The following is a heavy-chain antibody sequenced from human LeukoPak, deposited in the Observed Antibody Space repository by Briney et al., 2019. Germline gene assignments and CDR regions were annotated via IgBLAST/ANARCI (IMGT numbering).Heavy chain of an antibody. D-gene: IGHD3-9*01. V-gene: IGHV3-23*01. Sequence: GGSLRLSCAASGFTFSSYAMSWVRQAPGKGLEWVSAISGSGGSTYYADSVKGRFTISRDNSKNTLYLQMNSLRAEDTAVYYCASSPPFQITIRPHYYYYYGMDVWGQGTTVTVSS. CDR3: ASSPPFQITIRPHYYYYYGMDV. J-gene: IGHJ6*02. CDR1: GFTFSSYA. CDR2: ISGSGGST.